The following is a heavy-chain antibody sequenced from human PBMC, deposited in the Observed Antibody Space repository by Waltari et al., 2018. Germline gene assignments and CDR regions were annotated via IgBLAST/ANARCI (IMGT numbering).Heavy chain of an antibody. J-gene: IGHJ4*02. CDR2: ISSSSSYI. CDR3: ARTPSGTTGTTGDY. CDR1: GFTFSSYS. V-gene: IGHV3-21*01. Sequence: EVQLVESGGGLVKPGGSLRLSCAASGFTFSSYSMNWVRQAPGKGLEWVSSISSSSSYIYYADSVKGRFTISRDNAKNSLYLQMNSLRAEDTAVYYCARTPSGTTGTTGDYWGQGTLVTVSS. D-gene: IGHD1-1*01.